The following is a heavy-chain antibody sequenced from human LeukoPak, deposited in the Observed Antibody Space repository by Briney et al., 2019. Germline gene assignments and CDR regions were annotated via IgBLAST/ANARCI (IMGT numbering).Heavy chain of an antibody. J-gene: IGHJ4*02. D-gene: IGHD3-16*01. CDR1: GFTFSNYW. CDR2: IKQDGSQK. CDR3: ARGQTLTF. Sequence: GGSLRLSCTASGFTFSNYWMTWVRQAPGKGLEWVANIKQDGSQKYYVDSVKGRFTISRDNAKNSVYLQMNSLRAEDTAVYFCARGQTLTFWGQGTLVTVSS. V-gene: IGHV3-7*01.